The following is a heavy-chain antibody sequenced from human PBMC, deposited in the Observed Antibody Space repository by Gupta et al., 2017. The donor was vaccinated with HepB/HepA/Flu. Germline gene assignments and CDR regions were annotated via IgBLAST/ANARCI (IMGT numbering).Heavy chain of an antibody. CDR1: GYTFTNLD. J-gene: IGHJ6*02. CDR3: ARGVDAGVDV. CDR2: MSPNNGNT. D-gene: IGHD5-12*01. V-gene: IGHV1-8*01. Sequence: QVQLVQSGAELKKPGASVKVSCKASGYTFTNLDINWVRQAPGQGPEWMGWMSPNNGNTGYAQKFQDRVTMTRDTSISTAYMELSILTAEDTARYYCARGVDAGVDVWGQGTTVLVSS.